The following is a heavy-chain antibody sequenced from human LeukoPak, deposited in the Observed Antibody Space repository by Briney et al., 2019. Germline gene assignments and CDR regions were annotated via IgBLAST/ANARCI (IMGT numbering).Heavy chain of an antibody. CDR2: IYYSGST. CDR3: ARHLVVVVVPAATENWFDP. V-gene: IGHV4-34*01. Sequence: SETLSLNCAVYGGSFSGYYWSWIRQPPGKGLEWIGSIYYSGSTYYNPSLKSRVTISVDTSKNQFSLKLSSVTAADTAVYYCARHLVVVVVPAATENWFDPWGQGTLVTVSS. D-gene: IGHD2-2*01. J-gene: IGHJ5*02. CDR1: GGSFSGYY.